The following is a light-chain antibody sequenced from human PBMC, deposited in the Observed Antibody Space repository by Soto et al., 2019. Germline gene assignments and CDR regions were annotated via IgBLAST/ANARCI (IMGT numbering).Light chain of an antibody. V-gene: IGKV3-11*01. Sequence: EIVLTQSPATLSLSPGERATLSCRASQSVSVYLAWYQQKPGQAPRLLISDASDRAAGVPVRFSGSGSGTDFTLTISSLEPEDFAVYYCQQRSNWGWTFGQGTKVDIK. CDR3: QQRSNWGWT. CDR1: QSVSVY. J-gene: IGKJ1*01. CDR2: DAS.